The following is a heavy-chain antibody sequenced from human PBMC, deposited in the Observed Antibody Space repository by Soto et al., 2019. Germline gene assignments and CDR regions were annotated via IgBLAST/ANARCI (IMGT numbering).Heavy chain of an antibody. CDR1: GYSFTTYW. J-gene: IGHJ6*02. CDR2: IHPGESDT. Sequence: PGESLKISCKSYGYSFTTYWIACVLQMPGKGLEWMGSIHPGESDTRYSPSFQGQVTISADRSITTAYLQWSSLKASDTAMYYCARHEATYYNFYGMDVWGQGTTVTVSS. CDR3: ARHEATYYNFYGMDV. V-gene: IGHV5-51*01.